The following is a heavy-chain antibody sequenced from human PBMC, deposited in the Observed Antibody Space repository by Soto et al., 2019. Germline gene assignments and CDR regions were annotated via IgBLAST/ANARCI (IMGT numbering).Heavy chain of an antibody. CDR1: GFTFTSHA. Sequence: VQLLESGGGLVQPGGSLRLSCAASGFTFTSHAMSWVRLAPGTGLEWLAAISGSAGHTYYADSVKGRFTISRDSSENTQYLQMFSLRAEDTAVYYCAKAGLPVAGNYFDYWGQGTLVTVSS. D-gene: IGHD6-19*01. CDR2: ISGSAGHT. V-gene: IGHV3-23*01. CDR3: AKAGLPVAGNYFDY. J-gene: IGHJ4*02.